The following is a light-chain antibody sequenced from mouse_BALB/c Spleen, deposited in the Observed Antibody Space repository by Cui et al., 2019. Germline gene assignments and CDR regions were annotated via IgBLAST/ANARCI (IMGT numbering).Light chain of an antibody. Sequence: DIQMNQSPSSLSASLGDTITITCHASQNINVWLSWYQQKPGNNPKLLIYKASNLHTGVPSRFSGSGSGTGFTLTISSLQPEDIATYYCQQGQSYPYTFGGGTKLEIK. CDR2: KAS. V-gene: IGKV10-94*01. J-gene: IGKJ2*01. CDR1: QNINVW. CDR3: QQGQSYPYT.